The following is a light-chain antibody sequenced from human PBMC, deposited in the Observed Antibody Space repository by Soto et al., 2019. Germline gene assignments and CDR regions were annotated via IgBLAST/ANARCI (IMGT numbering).Light chain of an antibody. Sequence: DVQMTQSPSSLSASVGDRVTITCRASQGIAPYLAWFQQKPGKVPKLLIYAASTLQSGVPSRFSGSGSGTDFTLTISSLQPEDVATYYCQKYNRAHLTFGGGTKVDIK. V-gene: IGKV1-27*01. CDR3: QKYNRAHLT. CDR2: AAS. CDR1: QGIAPY. J-gene: IGKJ4*01.